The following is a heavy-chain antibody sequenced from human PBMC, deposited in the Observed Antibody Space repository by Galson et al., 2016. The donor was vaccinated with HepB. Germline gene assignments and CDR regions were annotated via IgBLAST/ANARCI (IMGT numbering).Heavy chain of an antibody. CDR2: IHTSGDT. V-gene: IGHV4-61*02. CDR1: GDSNSSGNSY. Sequence: TLSLTCTVSGDSNSSGNSYWSWVRQPAGKGLEWIGRIHTSGDTDYNPSLERRVTILADTSKNQFSLHVTSVAAADTAVYYCARVVVRGVDRDTFDIWGQGTMVTVS. D-gene: IGHD3-10*02. J-gene: IGHJ3*02. CDR3: ARVVVRGVDRDTFDI.